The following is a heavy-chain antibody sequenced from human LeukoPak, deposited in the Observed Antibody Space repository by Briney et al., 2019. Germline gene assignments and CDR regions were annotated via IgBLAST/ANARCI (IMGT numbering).Heavy chain of an antibody. Sequence: SETLSLTCTVSGGSISTSNDYWGWIRQPPGEGLEWIGSIYYSGSTYYNPSLKSRVTISVDTSKKQFSLIMNSLTAADTAVYYCARQVGNIWYSDYWGQGTLVTVSS. D-gene: IGHD6-13*01. V-gene: IGHV4-39*01. CDR3: ARQVGNIWYSDY. J-gene: IGHJ4*02. CDR1: GGSISTSNDY. CDR2: IYYSGST.